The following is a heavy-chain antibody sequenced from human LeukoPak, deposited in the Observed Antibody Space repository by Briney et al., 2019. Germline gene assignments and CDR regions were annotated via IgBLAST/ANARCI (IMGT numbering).Heavy chain of an antibody. CDR2: ISYDGSNK. V-gene: IGHV3-30-3*01. D-gene: IGHD2-8*01. J-gene: IGHJ5*02. Sequence: GGSLRLSCAASGFTFSSYAMHWVRHAPGRGLEWVAVISYDGSNKYYADSVKGRFTISRDNSKNTLYLQMNGLRVEDTAIYYCATEIRPNDSWGQGTLLTVSS. CDR3: ATEIRPNDS. CDR1: GFTFSSYA.